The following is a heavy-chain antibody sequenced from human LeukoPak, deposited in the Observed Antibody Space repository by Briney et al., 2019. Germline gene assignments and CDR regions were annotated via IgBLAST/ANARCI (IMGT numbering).Heavy chain of an antibody. J-gene: IGHJ4*02. CDR1: GGSISSGGYS. D-gene: IGHD3-22*01. CDR3: ARLDYDSSGYYAGY. Sequence: SETLSLTCAVSGGSISSGGYSWSWIRQPPGKGLEWIGYIYHSGSTYYNPSLKSRATISVDRSKNQFSLKLSSVTAADTAVYYCARLDYDSSGYYAGYWGQGTLVTVSS. V-gene: IGHV4-30-2*01. CDR2: IYHSGST.